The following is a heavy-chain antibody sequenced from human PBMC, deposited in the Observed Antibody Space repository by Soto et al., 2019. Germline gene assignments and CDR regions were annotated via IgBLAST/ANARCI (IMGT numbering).Heavy chain of an antibody. CDR1: GYSFSSHA. V-gene: IGHV1-69*06. D-gene: IGHD6-13*01. Sequence: QVQLEQSGSEVKKSGSSVKVSCKASGYSFSSHAITWVRQAPGQGLEWMGGIIPVFGTPSYAQKFQGRVTISADKSTNKSYLELRSLRSEDTAVYYCAGGGALSTSWYWGDGLDSWGQGTQVTVSS. CDR2: IIPVFGTP. J-gene: IGHJ4*02. CDR3: AGGGALSTSWYWGDGLDS.